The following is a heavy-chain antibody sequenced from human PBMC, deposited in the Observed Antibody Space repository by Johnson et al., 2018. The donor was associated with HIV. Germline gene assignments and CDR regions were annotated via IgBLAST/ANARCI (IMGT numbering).Heavy chain of an antibody. CDR2: ISGSGGST. V-gene: IGHV3-23*04. D-gene: IGHD6-19*01. Sequence: MQLVESGGGVVQPGRSLRLSCAASGFTFSSYAMSWVRQAPGKGLEWVSAISGSGGSTYYADSVKGRFTISRDNSKNTLYLQMNSLSAEDTAVYYCARDLYYPPSRKAFSSGWYNDAFDIWGQGTMVTVSS. CDR3: ARDLYYPPSRKAFSSGWYNDAFDI. J-gene: IGHJ3*02. CDR1: GFTFSSYA.